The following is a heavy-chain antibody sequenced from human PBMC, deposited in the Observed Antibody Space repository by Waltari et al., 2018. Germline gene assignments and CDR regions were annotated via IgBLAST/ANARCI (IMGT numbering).Heavy chain of an antibody. CDR1: GASVSSNSAS. D-gene: IGHD1-7*01. CDR2: TYYRSKVYN. J-gene: IGHJ6*02. Sequence: QVQLQQSGPGLVKPSQTLSLTCAISGASVSSNSASWNWLRQSPSRGLEWLGRTYYRSKVYNSYAISVKSRITINPDTSKNQFSLQLNSVTPEDTAVYYCARSVTGTTFIDYYYGMDVWGQGTTVTVSS. CDR3: ARSVTGTTFIDYYYGMDV. V-gene: IGHV6-1*01.